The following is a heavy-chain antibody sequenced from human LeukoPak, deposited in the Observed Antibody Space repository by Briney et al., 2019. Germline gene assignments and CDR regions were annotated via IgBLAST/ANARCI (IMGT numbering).Heavy chain of an antibody. CDR1: GFTFSSYT. J-gene: IGHJ4*02. Sequence: KSGGSLSLSCAASGFTFSSYTMNWVRQAPGKGLELVSSISISTTSIYYADSVKGRFTISRDNTKNSLYLQMNSRRVEDTAVYYCARERFHGSGAPKFDYWGQGTLVTVSS. D-gene: IGHD3-10*01. V-gene: IGHV3-21*01. CDR3: ARERFHGSGAPKFDY. CDR2: ISISTTSI.